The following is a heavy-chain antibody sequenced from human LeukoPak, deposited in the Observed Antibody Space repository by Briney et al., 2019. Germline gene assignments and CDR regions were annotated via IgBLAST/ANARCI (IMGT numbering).Heavy chain of an antibody. Sequence: GGSLRLSCAASGFTFSSYAMSWVRQAPGKGLEWVSAISGSGGSTYYADSVKGRFTISRDNSKNTLYLQMNSLRAEATAVYYCAKDNSRRWLQSWLFDYWGQGTLVTVSS. CDR3: AKDNSRRWLQSWLFDY. CDR1: GFTFSSYA. J-gene: IGHJ4*02. CDR2: ISGSGGST. D-gene: IGHD5-24*01. V-gene: IGHV3-23*01.